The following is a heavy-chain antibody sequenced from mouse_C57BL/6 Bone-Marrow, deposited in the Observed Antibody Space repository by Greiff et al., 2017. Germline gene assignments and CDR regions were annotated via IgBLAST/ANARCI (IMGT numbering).Heavy chain of an antibody. V-gene: IGHV1-64*01. Sequence: QVQLQQPGAELVKPGASVKLSCKASGYTFTSYWMHWVKQRPGQGLEWIGMIHPNSGSTNYNEKFKSKATLTVDTSSNTAYLQLSSLTSEDTAVYYCTYYGKGDYWGQGTTLTVSS. CDR1: GYTFTSYW. CDR3: TYYGKGDY. CDR2: IHPNSGST. D-gene: IGHD1-1*01. J-gene: IGHJ2*01.